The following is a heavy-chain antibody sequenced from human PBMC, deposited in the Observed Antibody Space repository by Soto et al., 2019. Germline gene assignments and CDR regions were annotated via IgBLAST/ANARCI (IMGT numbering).Heavy chain of an antibody. Sequence: GGSLRLSCGASGFTFRNYGMTWVRQAPGKGLEWVSSITASSGATYYPDAVKGRFTISRDSSQNTLYLQMNSLRVDDTAIYFCAKNQWELLHWGQGTLVTASS. CDR2: ITASSGAT. D-gene: IGHD1-26*01. J-gene: IGHJ4*02. CDR3: AKNQWELLH. CDR1: GFTFRNYG. V-gene: IGHV3-23*01.